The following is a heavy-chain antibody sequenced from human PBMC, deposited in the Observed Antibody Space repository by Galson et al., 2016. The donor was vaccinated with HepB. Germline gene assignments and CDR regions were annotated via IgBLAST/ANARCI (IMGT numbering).Heavy chain of an antibody. J-gene: IGHJ4*02. D-gene: IGHD2-15*01. Sequence: SVKVSCKASGYTFSRYAMHWVRQAPGQRLEWMGWINAGNGNTKYSQKLQGRVTITRDTSASTAFMELSSLRSEDTAVYYCASAGFCSGVSCYSEGGFDYWGQGTLVTVSS. V-gene: IGHV1-3*01. CDR1: GYTFSRYA. CDR2: INAGNGNT. CDR3: ASAGFCSGVSCYSEGGFDY.